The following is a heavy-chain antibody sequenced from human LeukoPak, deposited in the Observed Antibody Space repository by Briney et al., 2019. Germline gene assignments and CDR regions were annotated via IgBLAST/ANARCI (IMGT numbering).Heavy chain of an antibody. J-gene: IGHJ4*02. Sequence: GGSLRLSCAASGFTVSSNYMSWVRQAPGKGLEWVSVIYSGGSTYYADSVKGRFTISRDNSKNTLYLQMNSLRAEDTAVYYCARVGYIDEGIDYWGQGTLVTVSS. CDR3: ARVGYIDEGIDY. CDR2: IYSGGST. D-gene: IGHD5-24*01. V-gene: IGHV3-53*01. CDR1: GFTVSSNY.